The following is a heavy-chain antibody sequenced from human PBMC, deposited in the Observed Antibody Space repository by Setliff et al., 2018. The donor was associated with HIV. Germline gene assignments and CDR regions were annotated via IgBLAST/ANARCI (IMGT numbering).Heavy chain of an antibody. CDR3: ARGGIAAADKRDINF. CDR1: GYIFTSYY. CDR2: INPSGGST. V-gene: IGHV1-46*01. Sequence: SVKVSCKASGYIFTSYYMHWVRQAPGQGLEWLGVINPSGGSTDYAQTFKDRVTMTKDTSTATVNMELRSLTSDDTAVYYCARGGIAAADKRDINFWGQGTMVTVSS. D-gene: IGHD6-13*01. J-gene: IGHJ3*01.